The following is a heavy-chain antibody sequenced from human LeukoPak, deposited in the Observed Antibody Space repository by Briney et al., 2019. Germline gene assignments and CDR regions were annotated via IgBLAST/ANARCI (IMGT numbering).Heavy chain of an antibody. J-gene: IGHJ4*02. V-gene: IGHV3-74*01. Sequence: AGGSLRLSCAAPGFTFSNYWMHWVRQAPGKGLVWVSRINSDGSGTTSADSVKGRFTISRDNAKNTLYLQMNSLRAEDTAVYYCAKGGATVIDYWGQGTLVTVSS. CDR2: INSDGSGT. CDR1: GFTFSNYW. CDR3: AKGGATVIDY. D-gene: IGHD4-17*01.